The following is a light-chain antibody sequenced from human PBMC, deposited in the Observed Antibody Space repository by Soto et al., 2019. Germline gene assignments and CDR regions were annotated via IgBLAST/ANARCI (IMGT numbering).Light chain of an antibody. CDR2: AAS. J-gene: IGKJ1*01. Sequence: DIQMTQSPSTLSASVGDTVTITCRASQAIRVDLGWFQQKPGKPPKRLIFAASSLQTGVPSRFSGSGSGTEVTLTISSLQPEDFATYYCLQHQSYPWTFGLGTPVEIK. V-gene: IGKV1-17*01. CDR1: QAIRVD. CDR3: LQHQSYPWT.